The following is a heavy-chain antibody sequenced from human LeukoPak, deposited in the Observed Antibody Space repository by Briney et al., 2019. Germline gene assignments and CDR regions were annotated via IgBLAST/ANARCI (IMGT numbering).Heavy chain of an antibody. CDR1: GGSFSDYR. V-gene: IGHV4-34*01. J-gene: IGHJ4*02. CDR3: ARRVTTRLPFRY. CDR2: INHSGST. D-gene: IGHD4-17*01. Sequence: SETLSLTCAVCGGSFSDYRWSWIRQPPGKGLEWIGEINHSGSTNYNPSLKSRVTISVDTSKKQFSLKLTSVTAADTAVYYCARRVTTRLPFRYWGQGTLVTVSS.